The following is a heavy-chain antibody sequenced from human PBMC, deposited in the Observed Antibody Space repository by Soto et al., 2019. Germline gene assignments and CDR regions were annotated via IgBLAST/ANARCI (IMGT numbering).Heavy chain of an antibody. CDR2: IFYSGST. D-gene: IGHD3-22*01. V-gene: IGHV4-39*02. CDR3: ARHKTTMLTVVSAFDP. CDR1: GDSITRSNFY. Sequence: SETLSLTCTVSGDSITRSNFYWGWIRQPPGKGLEWLGSIFYSGSTFYNPALKSRVTFSIDTSKNHFSLKLSSVTAADTAVYYCARHKTTMLTVVSAFDPWGQGTRVTVSS. J-gene: IGHJ5*02.